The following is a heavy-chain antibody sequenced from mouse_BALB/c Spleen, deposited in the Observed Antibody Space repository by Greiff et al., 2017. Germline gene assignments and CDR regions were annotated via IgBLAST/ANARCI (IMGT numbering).Heavy chain of an antibody. CDR2: ISYSGST. Sequence: DVQLVESGPGLVKPSQSLSLTCTVTGYSITSDYAWNWIRQFPGNKLEWMGYISYSGSTSYNPSLKSRISITRDTSKNQFFLQLNSVTTEDTATYYCARSRPSNWAWFAYWGQGTLVTVSA. D-gene: IGHD4-1*01. V-gene: IGHV3-2*02. CDR3: ARSRPSNWAWFAY. J-gene: IGHJ3*01. CDR1: GYSITSDYA.